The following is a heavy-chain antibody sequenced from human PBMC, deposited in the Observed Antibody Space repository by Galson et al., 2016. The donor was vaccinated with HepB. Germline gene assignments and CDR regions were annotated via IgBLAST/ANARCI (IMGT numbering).Heavy chain of an antibody. CDR2: IWYHGRNK. CDR1: GFTFSNYG. D-gene: IGHD3-3*01. CDR3: ARVYTIFGVEDAFDI. V-gene: IGHV3-33*01. Sequence: SLRLSCAASGFTFSNYGMHWVRQAPGKGLEWVAAIWYHGRNKYYADSVKGRFTISRDNSKNTLYLQMNSLRAEDKAVYYCARVYTIFGVEDAFDIWGQGTMVTVSS. J-gene: IGHJ3*02.